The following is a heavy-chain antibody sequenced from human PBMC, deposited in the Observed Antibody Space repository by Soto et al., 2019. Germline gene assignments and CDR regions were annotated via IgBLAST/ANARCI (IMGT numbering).Heavy chain of an antibody. D-gene: IGHD6-19*01. CDR1: GGSISSSNW. V-gene: IGHV4-4*02. CDR3: ARVRYSGSGWYRANWFDP. Sequence: QVQLQESGPGLVKPSGTLSLTCAVSGGSISSSNWWSWVRQPPGKGLEWIGEIYHSGSTNYNPSLKSRVTISVDKSKNQFSLKLSSVTAADTAVYYCARVRYSGSGWYRANWFDPWGQGTLVTVSS. J-gene: IGHJ5*02. CDR2: IYHSGST.